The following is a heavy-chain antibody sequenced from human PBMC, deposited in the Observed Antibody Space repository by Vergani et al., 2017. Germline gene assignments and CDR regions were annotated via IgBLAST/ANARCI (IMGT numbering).Heavy chain of an antibody. J-gene: IGHJ4*02. V-gene: IGHV4-59*01. CDR1: GSSLSSYY. CDR2: VEDYGYF. D-gene: IGHD1-14*01. Sequence: QVQLQESGPGLVRPSETLSLTCTVSGSSLSSYYWNWIWQTPGPGLEWIGYVEDYGYFNYHPSLKTRVSMSSDTSSNQFYLMLSSVTVSDTAVYDCARSSCSRNPPDYMDDWGQGTMVTVSP. CDR3: ARSSCSRNPPDYMDD.